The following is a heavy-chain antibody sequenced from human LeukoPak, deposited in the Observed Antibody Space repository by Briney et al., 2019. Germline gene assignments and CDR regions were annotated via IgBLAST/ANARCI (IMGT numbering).Heavy chain of an antibody. V-gene: IGHV3-74*01. D-gene: IGHD3-3*01. J-gene: IGHJ4*02. CDR3: AGALVGVASFDY. CDR1: GFTFSSYW. Sequence: GGSLRLSCAASGFTFSSYWMHWVRQAPGKGLVWVSRINSDGSSTSYADSVKGRFTISRDNVENTLYLQMNSLRAEDTAVYYCAGALVGVASFDYWGQGTLVTASS. CDR2: INSDGSST.